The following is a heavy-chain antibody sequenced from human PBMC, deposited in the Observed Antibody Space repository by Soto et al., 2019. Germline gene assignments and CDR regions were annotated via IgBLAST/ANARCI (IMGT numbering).Heavy chain of an antibody. V-gene: IGHV3-23*01. D-gene: IGHD3-3*01. CDR3: AKHGITIFGVVSPINWFDP. CDR2: ISGSGGST. Sequence: AASGFTFSSYAMSWVRQAPGKGLEWVSAISGSGGSTYYADSVKGRFTISRDNSKNTLYLQMNSLRAEDTAVYYCAKHGITIFGVVSPINWFDPWGQGTLVTVS. CDR1: GFTFSSYA. J-gene: IGHJ5*02.